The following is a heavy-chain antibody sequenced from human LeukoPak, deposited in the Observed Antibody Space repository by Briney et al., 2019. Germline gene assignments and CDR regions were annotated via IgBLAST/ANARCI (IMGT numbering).Heavy chain of an antibody. D-gene: IGHD3-22*01. J-gene: IGHJ4*01. CDR1: GFTFSSYG. CDR3: AKGHYYYDSSGDLTFDY. CDR2: IWYDGSNK. Sequence: PGRSLRLSCAASGFTFSSYGMHWVRQAPGKGLEWVAVIWYDGSNKYYADSVKGRFTISRDNSKNTLYLQMNSLRAEDTAVYYCAKGHYYYDSSGDLTFDYWGHGTLVTVSS. V-gene: IGHV3-33*06.